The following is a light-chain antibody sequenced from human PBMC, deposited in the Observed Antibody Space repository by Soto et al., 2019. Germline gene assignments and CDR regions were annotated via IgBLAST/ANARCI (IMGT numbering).Light chain of an antibody. J-gene: IGKJ4*01. CDR3: QQYNNWPPLT. CDR1: QSVSSN. CDR2: GAS. V-gene: IGKV3-15*01. Sequence: EIAMTQSPATLSVSPGEGATLSCRASQSVSSNLAWYQQKPGQAPRLLIYGASTRATGVPARFSGSGSGTEFTLTISSLQSEDFALYYCQQYNNWPPLTFGGGTKVEIK.